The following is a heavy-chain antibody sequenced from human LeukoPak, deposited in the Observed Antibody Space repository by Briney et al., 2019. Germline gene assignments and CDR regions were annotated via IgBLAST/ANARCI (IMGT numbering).Heavy chain of an antibody. D-gene: IGHD3-22*01. CDR3: TRAKRAIYYYDSSGYYFDY. J-gene: IGHJ4*02. CDR1: GFTFGDYA. V-gene: IGHV3-49*03. CDR2: IRSKAYGGTT. Sequence: GRSLRLSCTASGFTFGDYAMSWFRQAPGKGLEWVGFIRSKAYGGTTEYAASVKGRFTISRDDSKSIAYLQMNSLKTEDTAVYYCTRAKRAIYYYDSSGYYFDYWGQGTLVTVSS.